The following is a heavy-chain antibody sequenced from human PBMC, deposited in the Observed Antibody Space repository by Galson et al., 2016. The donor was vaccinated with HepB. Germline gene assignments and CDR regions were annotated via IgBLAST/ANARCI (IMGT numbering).Heavy chain of an antibody. CDR3: ARNFGLEAFDV. J-gene: IGHJ3*01. CDR1: GYTFISYD. V-gene: IGHV1-8*01. Sequence: SVKVSCKASGYTFISYDINWVRQTPGQGLEWMGWMYPDNGKTVYAQNFQGRVTMTRNTSISTAYMELSSLRSEDTAVYYCARNFGLEAFDVWGQGTMVTVSS. D-gene: IGHD3-10*01. CDR2: MYPDNGKT.